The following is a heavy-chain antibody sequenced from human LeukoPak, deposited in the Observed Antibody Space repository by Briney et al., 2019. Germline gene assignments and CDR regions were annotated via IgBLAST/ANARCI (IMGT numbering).Heavy chain of an antibody. D-gene: IGHD1-26*01. J-gene: IGHJ4*02. V-gene: IGHV4-39*01. Sequence: PSETLSLTCTVSGGSISSSSYYWGWIRQPPGKGLEWIGSIYYSGSTYYNPSLKSRVTISVDTSKNRFSLKLSSVTAADTAVYYCASHPSGSYSYYFDYWGQGTLVTVSS. CDR1: GGSISSSSYY. CDR2: IYYSGST. CDR3: ASHPSGSYSYYFDY.